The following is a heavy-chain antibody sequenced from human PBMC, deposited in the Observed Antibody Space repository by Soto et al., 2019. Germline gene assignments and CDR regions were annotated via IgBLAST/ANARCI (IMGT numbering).Heavy chain of an antibody. Sequence: AEALKISCKGSGYSFTSYWIGWVRQMPGKGLEWMGIIYPGDSDTRYSPSFQGLVTISADKSISNASLNWSRLKASDPAMYYCARDPSRSSQDDAFDIWGQGSMVTVSS. CDR2: IYPGDSDT. D-gene: IGHD6-6*01. CDR3: ARDPSRSSQDDAFDI. CDR1: GYSFTSYW. V-gene: IGHV5-51*01. J-gene: IGHJ3*02.